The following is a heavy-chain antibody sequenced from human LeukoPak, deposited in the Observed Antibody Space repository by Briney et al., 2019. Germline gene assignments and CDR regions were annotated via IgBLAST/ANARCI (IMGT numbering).Heavy chain of an antibody. CDR3: TTDQYYYGSGSFDY. CDR1: GFTFSNAW. V-gene: IGHV3-15*01. D-gene: IGHD3-10*01. Sequence: GGSLRLSCAASGFTFSNAWMSWVRQAPGKGLEWVGRIKSKTDGGTTDYAAPVKGRFTISRDDSKNTLYPQMNSLKTEDTAVYYCTTDQYYYGSGSFDYWGQGTLVTVSS. CDR2: IKSKTDGGTT. J-gene: IGHJ4*02.